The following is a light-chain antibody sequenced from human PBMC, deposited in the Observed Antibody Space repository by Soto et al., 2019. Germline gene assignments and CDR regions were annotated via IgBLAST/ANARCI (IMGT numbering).Light chain of an antibody. J-gene: IGLJ1*01. CDR2: SNN. Sequence: QSVLTQPPSASGTPGQRVTISCSGSSSNIGSNTVNWYQQLPGTVPKFLIYSNNQRPSGVPDRFSGSKSGTSASLAISGLQSEDEADYYCAAWDDSLNGYVFGTGTKVTVL. V-gene: IGLV1-44*01. CDR3: AAWDDSLNGYV. CDR1: SSNIGSNT.